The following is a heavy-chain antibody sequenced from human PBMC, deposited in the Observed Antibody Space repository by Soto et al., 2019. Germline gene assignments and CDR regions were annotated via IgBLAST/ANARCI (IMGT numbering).Heavy chain of an antibody. CDR2: ISPIFGTA. D-gene: IGHD2-2*01. V-gene: IGHV1-69*01. CDR1: GGTFSSYA. CDR3: ARVRVGIVVVGGAFDP. Sequence: QVQLVQSGAEVKKPGSSVKVSCKASGGTFSSYAISWVRQAPGQGLEWMGGISPIFGTANYAQKFQGRVTITADESTSTAYMELSSLRSEDTAVYYCARVRVGIVVVGGAFDPWGQGTLVTVSS. J-gene: IGHJ5*02.